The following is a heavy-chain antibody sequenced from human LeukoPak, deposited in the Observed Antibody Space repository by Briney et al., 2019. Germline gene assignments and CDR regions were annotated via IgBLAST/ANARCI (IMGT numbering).Heavy chain of an antibody. CDR2: ISSSGSTI. V-gene: IGHV3-48*03. Sequence: PGGSLRLSCAAPGFTFSSHEMNWVRQAPGKGLEWVSYISSSGSTIYYADSVKGRFTISRGNAKNSLYLQMNSLRAEDTAVYYCARVTEGITMVRGVIGAFDIWGQGTMVTVSS. J-gene: IGHJ3*02. CDR3: ARVTEGITMVRGVIGAFDI. D-gene: IGHD3-10*01. CDR1: GFTFSSHE.